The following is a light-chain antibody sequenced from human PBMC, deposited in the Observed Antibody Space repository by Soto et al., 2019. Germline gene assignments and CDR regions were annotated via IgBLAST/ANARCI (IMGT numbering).Light chain of an antibody. CDR1: QSVDRNY. J-gene: IGKJ3*01. CDR2: GAS. Sequence: EIVLTQSPGTLSLSPGARATLSCRASQSVDRNYLAWYQHKPGQAPRLLIYGASTRATGIPDRFSGSGSGTDFTLTISRLEPEDFAVYYCHQYGLSPPYTFGPGTRWISN. V-gene: IGKV3-20*01. CDR3: HQYGLSPPYT.